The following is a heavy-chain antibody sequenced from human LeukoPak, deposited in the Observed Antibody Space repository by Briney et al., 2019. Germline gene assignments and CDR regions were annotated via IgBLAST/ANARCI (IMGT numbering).Heavy chain of an antibody. CDR2: ISSSSRYI. J-gene: IGHJ4*02. CDR3: ARVVPSDGALLGAVDS. D-gene: IGHD1-26*01. V-gene: IGHV3-21*01. Sequence: GGSLRLSCAASGFTFSSYSIYWVRQAPGKGLEWVSSISSSSRYINYADSVKGRFTISRDNAKNSLYLQMSSLRVEDTAVYYCARVVPSDGALLGAVDSWGQGTLVTVSS. CDR1: GFTFSSYS.